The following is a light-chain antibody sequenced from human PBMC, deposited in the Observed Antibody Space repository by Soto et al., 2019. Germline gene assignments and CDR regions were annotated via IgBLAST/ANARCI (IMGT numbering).Light chain of an antibody. Sequence: EIVMTQSPATLSVSPVERATLSCRASQSVSSNLAWYQQKPGQAPRLLIYGTSNRAKGIPARLSGSGSGTEVPLTNGHPQFEDFALYYCSQYNEFPPWTFGQGTKVEIK. CDR2: GTS. CDR3: SQYNEFPPWT. V-gene: IGKV3-15*01. J-gene: IGKJ1*01. CDR1: QSVSSN.